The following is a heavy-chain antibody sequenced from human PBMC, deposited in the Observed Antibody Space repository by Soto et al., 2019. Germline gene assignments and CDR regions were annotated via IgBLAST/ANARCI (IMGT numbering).Heavy chain of an antibody. J-gene: IGHJ5*02. CDR2: ISPGSRYP. Sequence: PGGSLRLSCAGSGFTFGDSYMSWIRQAPGKGLEWLSYISPGSRYPAYADSVKGRFTISRDNAKRSLYLQRMSLTAEDTAIYYCVRGGGGGLFDPWGQGTMVTVSS. CDR3: VRGGGGGLFDP. CDR1: GFTFGDSY. V-gene: IGHV3-11*06. D-gene: IGHD2-15*01.